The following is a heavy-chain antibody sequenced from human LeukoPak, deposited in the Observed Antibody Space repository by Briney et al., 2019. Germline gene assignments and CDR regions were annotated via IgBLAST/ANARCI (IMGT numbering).Heavy chain of an antibody. CDR1: GYSISSGYY. CDR2: IYHSGST. J-gene: IGHJ4*02. V-gene: IGHV4-38-2*02. CDR3: ARARGSYYYDSSGYYRGTGYFDY. D-gene: IGHD3-22*01. Sequence: PSETLSLTCTVSGYSISSGYYWGWIRQPPGKGLEWIGSIYHSGSTYYNPSLKSRVTISVDTSKNQFSLKLSSVTAADTAVYYCARARGSYYYDSSGYYRGTGYFDYWGQGTLVTVSS.